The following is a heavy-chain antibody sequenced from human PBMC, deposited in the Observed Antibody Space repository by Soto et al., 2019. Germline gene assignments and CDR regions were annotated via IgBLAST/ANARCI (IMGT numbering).Heavy chain of an antibody. CDR1: GGSISSYY. Sequence: PSETLSLTCTVSGGSISSYYWSWIRQPPGKGLEWIGYIYYSGSTNYNPSLKSRVSISIDTSKNQFSLRLSSVTAADTAVYYCARDTRYGKGYWGQGTLVTVSS. CDR3: ARDTRYGKGY. V-gene: IGHV4-59*01. CDR2: IYYSGST. J-gene: IGHJ4*02. D-gene: IGHD3-10*01.